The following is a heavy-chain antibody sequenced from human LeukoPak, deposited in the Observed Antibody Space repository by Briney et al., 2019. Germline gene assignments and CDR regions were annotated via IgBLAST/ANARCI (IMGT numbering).Heavy chain of an antibody. CDR3: AKGQGDAWSGYVLNV. V-gene: IGHV4-34*01. CDR2: MDHSGSI. Sequence: SETLSLTCAVYGGSFSGYYWSWIRQSPGKGLEWIGEMDHSGSINYNPSLKSRVTISVDTSKHHFSLKLNSVTAADTAVYYCAKGQGDAWSGYVLNVWGKGTTVTVSS. J-gene: IGHJ6*04. D-gene: IGHD3-3*01. CDR1: GGSFSGYY.